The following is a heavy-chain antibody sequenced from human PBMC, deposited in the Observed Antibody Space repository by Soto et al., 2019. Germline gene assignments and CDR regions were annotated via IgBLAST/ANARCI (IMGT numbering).Heavy chain of an antibody. CDR2: ISGYNGNT. CDR3: AKNGQPPYYYYGMDV. CDR1: GYTFSMSG. Sequence: ASVKVSCKSSGYTFSMSGISWVRQAPGQGLEWMGWISGYNGNTNYEQKVQGRVTMTIDTSTYTAYMELRSLTSDDTAIYYCAKNGQPPYYYYGMDVWGQGTTVTVSS. V-gene: IGHV1-18*01. D-gene: IGHD2-8*01. J-gene: IGHJ6*02.